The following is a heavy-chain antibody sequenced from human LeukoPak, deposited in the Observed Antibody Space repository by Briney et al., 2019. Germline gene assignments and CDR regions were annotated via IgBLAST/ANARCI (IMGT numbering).Heavy chain of an antibody. CDR2: ISSSSSYT. CDR3: ARGVLKSGSDY. CDR1: GFTFSSYS. D-gene: IGHD1-26*01. J-gene: IGHJ4*02. Sequence: GGSLRLSCEASGFTFSSYSMNWVRQAPGKGLEWVSSISSSSSYTYYADSVQGRFTISRDNSTNSLYLQMNSLRAEDTAVYYCARGVLKSGSDYWGQGTLVTVSS. V-gene: IGHV3-21*01.